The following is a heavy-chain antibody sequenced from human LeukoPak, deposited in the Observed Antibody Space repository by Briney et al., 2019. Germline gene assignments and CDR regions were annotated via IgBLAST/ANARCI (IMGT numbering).Heavy chain of an antibody. CDR1: GGSISSSSYY. J-gene: IGHJ3*02. V-gene: IGHV4-39*07. CDR2: IYYSGST. Sequence: SETLSLTCTVSGGSISSSSYYWGWIRQPPGKGLEWIGYIYYSGSTYYNPSLKSRVTISVDTSKNQFSLKLSSVTAADTAVYYCARVIWALGIWGQGTMVTVPS. CDR3: ARVIWALGI. D-gene: IGHD3-10*01.